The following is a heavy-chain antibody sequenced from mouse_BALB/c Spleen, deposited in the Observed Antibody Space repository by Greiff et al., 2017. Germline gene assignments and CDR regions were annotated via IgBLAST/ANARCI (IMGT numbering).Heavy chain of an antibody. CDR2: IHYSGST. D-gene: IGHD2-14*01. Sequence: DVKLQESGPDLVKPSQSLSLTCTVTGYSITSGYSWHWIRQFPGNKLEWMGYIHYSGSTNYNPSLKSRISITRDTSKNQFFLQLNSVTTEDTATYYCARSGRYDGGKAWFAYWGQGTLVTVSA. V-gene: IGHV3-1*02. J-gene: IGHJ3*01. CDR3: ARSGRYDGGKAWFAY. CDR1: GYSITSGYS.